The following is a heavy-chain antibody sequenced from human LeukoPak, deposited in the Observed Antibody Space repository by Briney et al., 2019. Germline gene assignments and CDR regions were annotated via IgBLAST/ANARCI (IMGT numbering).Heavy chain of an antibody. CDR3: ARGTGDSDFWSGYRFNWFDP. D-gene: IGHD3-3*01. CDR1: GGSISSSSYY. Sequence: PSETLSLTCTVSGGSISSSSYYWGWIRQPPGKGLEWIGSIYYSGSTNYNPSLKSRVTISVDTSKNQFSLKLSSVTAADTAVYYCARGTGDSDFWSGYRFNWFDPWGQGTLVTVSS. V-gene: IGHV4-39*07. J-gene: IGHJ5*02. CDR2: IYYSGST.